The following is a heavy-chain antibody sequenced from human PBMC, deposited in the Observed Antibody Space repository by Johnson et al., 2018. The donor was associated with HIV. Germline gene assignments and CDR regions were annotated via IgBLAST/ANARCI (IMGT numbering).Heavy chain of an antibody. Sequence: QVQLVESGGGLVQPGGSLRLSCGASGFTFSDSYMNWIRQAPGKGLEWVSYISGSGGTIYNADSVKGRFSISRDNAKNSLYLQMNSLRAEDTAVYYCARDQVMVVTPGDCFDIWGQGTMVTVAS. CDR1: GFTFSDSY. CDR2: ISGSGGTI. CDR3: ARDQVMVVTPGDCFDI. D-gene: IGHD2-21*02. J-gene: IGHJ3*02. V-gene: IGHV3-11*01.